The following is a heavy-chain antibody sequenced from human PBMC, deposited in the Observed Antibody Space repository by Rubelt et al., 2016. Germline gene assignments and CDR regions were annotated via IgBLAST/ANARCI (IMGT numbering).Heavy chain of an antibody. Sequence: DINWVRQATGQGLEWMGWMNPNSGNTGYAQKFQGRVTMTRNTSISTAYMELSSLRSDDTAVYYCAREGVDYWGQGTLVTVSS. CDR2: MNPNSGNT. J-gene: IGHJ4*02. CDR3: AREGVDY. CDR1: D. D-gene: IGHD3-16*01. V-gene: IGHV1-8*01.